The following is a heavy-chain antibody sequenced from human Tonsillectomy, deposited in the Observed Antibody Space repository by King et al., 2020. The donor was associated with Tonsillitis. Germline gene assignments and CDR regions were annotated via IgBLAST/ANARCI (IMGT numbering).Heavy chain of an antibody. D-gene: IGHD3-22*01. CDR2: IDPSDSYT. V-gene: IGHV5-10-1*03. CDR1: GYSFTSYW. J-gene: IGHJ3*02. Sequence: VQLVESGAEVKKPGESLRISCKGSGYSFTSYWISWVRQMPGKGLEWMGRIDPSDSYTNYSTSFQGHGTIAADKSISTAYLQWSSLKASDTALYYCARHPYSHDSSGYSPAGDTAFDIWGQGTMVTVSS. CDR3: ARHPYSHDSSGYSPAGDTAFDI.